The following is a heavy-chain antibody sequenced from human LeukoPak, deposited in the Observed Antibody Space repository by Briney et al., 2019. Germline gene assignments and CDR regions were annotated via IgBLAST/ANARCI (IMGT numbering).Heavy chain of an antibody. CDR2: INSYNGNT. D-gene: IGHD1-26*01. J-gene: IGHJ4*02. Sequence: ASVKVSCKASGYTFTSYGISWVRQAPGQGLEWMGWINSYNGNTNYARKLQGRVTMTTDTSTTTAYMELRSLRSDDTAVYYCARDLVDGSYYAMMWSDYWGQGTLVTVSS. CDR3: ARDLVDGSYYAMMWSDY. V-gene: IGHV1-18*01. CDR1: GYTFTSYG.